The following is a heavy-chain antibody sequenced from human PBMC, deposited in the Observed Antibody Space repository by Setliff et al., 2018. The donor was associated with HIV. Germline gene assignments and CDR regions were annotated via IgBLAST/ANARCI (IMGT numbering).Heavy chain of an antibody. CDR3: AGRDGYNRYYFDF. CDR1: GGSISSHF. J-gene: IGHJ4*02. D-gene: IGHD5-12*01. Sequence: PSETLSLTCTVSGGSISSHFWSWIRQPPGKGLEWIGYIYYSGSTNYNPSLRSRVTISLDTSKNQFSLKLRSVTAADTAVYYCAGRDGYNRYYFDFWGQGTLVTVSS. V-gene: IGHV4-59*11. CDR2: IYYSGST.